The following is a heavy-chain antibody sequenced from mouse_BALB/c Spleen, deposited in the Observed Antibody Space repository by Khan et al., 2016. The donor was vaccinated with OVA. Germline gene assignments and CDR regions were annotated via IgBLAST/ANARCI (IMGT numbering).Heavy chain of an antibody. Sequence: QVQLKESGPGLVAPSQSLSITCTVSGFSLTDYCVSWIRQPPGKGLEWLGVIWGGGSTYYNSALKSRMRISKDNSKSQVFLKLSSLKTDDSCMFYCATAFYAQYYAMDYCGQGSSVTVSS. D-gene: IGHD2-10*01. V-gene: IGHV2-6-5*01. CDR1: GFSLTDYC. CDR2: IWGGGST. J-gene: IGHJ4*01. CDR3: ATAFYAQYYAMDY.